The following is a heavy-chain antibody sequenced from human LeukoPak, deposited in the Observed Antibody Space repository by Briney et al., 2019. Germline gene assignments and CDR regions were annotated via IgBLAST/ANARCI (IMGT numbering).Heavy chain of an antibody. D-gene: IGHD3-22*01. V-gene: IGHV1-3*01. CDR1: GYTFTSYA. CDR2: INAGNGNT. Sequence: ASVKVSCKASGYTFTSYAMHWVRQAPGQRLEWMGWINAGNGNTKYSQEFQGRVTITRDTSASTAYMELSSLRSEDTAVYYCARDPDPYYYDSSGLDYWGQGTLVTVSS. CDR3: ARDPDPYYYDSSGLDY. J-gene: IGHJ4*02.